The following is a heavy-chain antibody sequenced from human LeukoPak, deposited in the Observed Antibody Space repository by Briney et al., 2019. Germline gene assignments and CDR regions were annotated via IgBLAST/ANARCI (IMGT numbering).Heavy chain of an antibody. V-gene: IGHV4-31*03. Sequence: PSQTLSLTCTVSGGSISSGGYYWSWIRQHPGKGLEWIGYIYYSGSTYYNPSHKSRVTISVDTSKNQFSLKLSSVTAADTAVYYCARGTDSSGYSNWFDPWGQGTLVTVSS. CDR1: GGSISSGGYY. D-gene: IGHD3-22*01. J-gene: IGHJ5*02. CDR2: IYYSGST. CDR3: ARGTDSSGYSNWFDP.